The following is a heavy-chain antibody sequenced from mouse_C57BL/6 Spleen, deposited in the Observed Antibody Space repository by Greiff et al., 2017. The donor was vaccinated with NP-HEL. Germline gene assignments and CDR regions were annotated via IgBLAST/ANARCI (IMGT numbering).Heavy chain of an antibody. D-gene: IGHD1-1*01. J-gene: IGHJ4*01. Sequence: EVMLVESEGGLVQPGSSMKLSCTASGFTFSDYYMAWVRQVPEKGLEWVANINYDGSSTYYLDSLKSRFIISRDNAKNILYLQMSSLKSEDTATYYCARDHSRDYYAMDYWGQGTSVTVSS. CDR2: INYDGSST. CDR3: ARDHSRDYYAMDY. CDR1: GFTFSDYY. V-gene: IGHV5-16*01.